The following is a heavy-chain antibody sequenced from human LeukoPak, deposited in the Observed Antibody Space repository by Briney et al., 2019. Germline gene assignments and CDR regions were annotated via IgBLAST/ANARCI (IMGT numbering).Heavy chain of an antibody. Sequence: GGSLRLSCAASGFTFSSYEMNWVLQAPGKGLEWVSYISSSGSTIFYADSVKGRFTISRDNSKNTLYLQMNSLRAEDTAVYYCAKDPGHGGVYDYYYMDVWGKGTTVTISS. D-gene: IGHD2-8*01. J-gene: IGHJ6*03. V-gene: IGHV3-48*03. CDR2: ISSSGSTI. CDR3: AKDPGHGGVYDYYYMDV. CDR1: GFTFSSYE.